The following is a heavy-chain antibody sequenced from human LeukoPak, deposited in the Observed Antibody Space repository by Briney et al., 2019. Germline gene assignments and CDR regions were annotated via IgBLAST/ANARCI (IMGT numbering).Heavy chain of an antibody. D-gene: IGHD3-3*01. CDR3: AKGAGSLRHDFWSGYQYYFDY. CDR2: ISGSGGST. CDR1: GFTFSSYA. Sequence: GGSLRLSCAASGFTFSSYAMSWVRQAPGKGLEWVSAISGSGGSTYYADSVKGRFTISRDNSKNTLYLQMNSLRAEGTAVYYCAKGAGSLRHDFWSGYQYYFDYWGQGTLVTVSS. J-gene: IGHJ4*02. V-gene: IGHV3-23*01.